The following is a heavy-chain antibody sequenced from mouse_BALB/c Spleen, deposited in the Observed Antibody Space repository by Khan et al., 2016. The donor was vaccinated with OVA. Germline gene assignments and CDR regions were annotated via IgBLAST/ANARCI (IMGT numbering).Heavy chain of an antibody. CDR1: GFTLISYG. V-gene: IGHV2-9*02. CDR3: ARDDGNYVDAMDY. J-gene: IGHJ4*01. Sequence: QMQLEESGPGLVAPSQSLSINCTVSGFTLISYGIHWVRQSPEKGLEWLGIIWAGGSTNYNSALMARLSISKDNSKSQVFLKMNSLQTDDTAMYYCARDDGNYVDAMDYWGQGTSVTVSS. D-gene: IGHD2-1*01. CDR2: IWAGGST.